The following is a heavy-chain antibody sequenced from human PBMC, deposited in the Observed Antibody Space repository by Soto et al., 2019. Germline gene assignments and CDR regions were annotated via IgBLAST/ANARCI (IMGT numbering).Heavy chain of an antibody. D-gene: IGHD7-27*01. Sequence: SETLSLTCTVSGGSISSYYWSWIRQPPGKGLEWIGYIYYSGSTNYNPSLKSRVTISVDTSKNQFSLKLSSVTAADTAVYYCARSGDYYYMDVWGKGTTVTVSS. CDR2: IYYSGST. V-gene: IGHV4-59*08. J-gene: IGHJ6*03. CDR3: ARSGDYYYMDV. CDR1: GGSISSYY.